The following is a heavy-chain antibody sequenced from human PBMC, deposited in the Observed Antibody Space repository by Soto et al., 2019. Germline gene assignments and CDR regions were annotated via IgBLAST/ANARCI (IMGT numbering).Heavy chain of an antibody. V-gene: IGHV3-9*01. D-gene: IGHD3-16*02. CDR3: AKDKRGMITFGGIIVF. CDR2: INWNSGSI. Sequence: EVQLVESGGGLVQPGRSLRLSCAASGFTFDDYAMHWVRQAPGKGLEWVSGINWNSGSIGYADSVKGRFTVSRDNAKNSLYLQMNSLRAEDTALYYCAKDKRGMITFGGIIVFWGQGTLVTVSS. J-gene: IGHJ4*02. CDR1: GFTFDDYA.